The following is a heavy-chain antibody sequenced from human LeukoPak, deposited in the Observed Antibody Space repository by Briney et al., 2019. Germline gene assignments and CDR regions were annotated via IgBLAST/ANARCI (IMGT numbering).Heavy chain of an antibody. CDR3: ARGDRDGYNLFDY. D-gene: IGHD5-24*01. CDR1: GGTFSSYA. Sequence: ASVKVSCKASGGTFSSYAISWVRQAPGQGLEWMGGIIPIFGTANYAQKFQGRVTITTDESTSTAYMELSSLRSEDTAVYYCARGDRDGYNLFDYWGQGTLVTVSS. CDR2: IIPIFGTA. V-gene: IGHV1-69*05. J-gene: IGHJ4*02.